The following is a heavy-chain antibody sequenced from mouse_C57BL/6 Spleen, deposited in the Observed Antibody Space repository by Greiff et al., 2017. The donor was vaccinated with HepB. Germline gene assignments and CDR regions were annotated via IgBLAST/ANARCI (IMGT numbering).Heavy chain of an antibody. CDR3: ATPPTNWDPYYFDY. D-gene: IGHD4-1*01. Sequence: VQLQESGPELVKPGASVKLSCKASGYTFTSYDINWVKQRPGQGLEWIGWIYPRDGSTKYNEKFKGKATLTVDTSSSTAYMELHSLTSEDSAVYFRATPPTNWDPYYFDYRGQGTTLTVSS. J-gene: IGHJ2*01. CDR1: GYTFTSYD. CDR2: IYPRDGST. V-gene: IGHV1-85*01.